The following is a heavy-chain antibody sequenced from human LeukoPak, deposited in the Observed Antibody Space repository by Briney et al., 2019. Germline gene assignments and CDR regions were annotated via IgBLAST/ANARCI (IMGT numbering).Heavy chain of an antibody. Sequence: PSETLSLTCTVSGGSISSYYWSWIRQPPGKGLEYIGYIYYSGATNYNPSLKSRVTISVDTSNNQLSLKVNSVTAADTAMYYCVKSNSRYQPWTLDIWGRGTMVTVSS. J-gene: IGHJ3*02. CDR1: GGSISSYY. D-gene: IGHD2-2*01. CDR2: IYYSGAT. CDR3: VKSNSRYQPWTLDI. V-gene: IGHV4-59*01.